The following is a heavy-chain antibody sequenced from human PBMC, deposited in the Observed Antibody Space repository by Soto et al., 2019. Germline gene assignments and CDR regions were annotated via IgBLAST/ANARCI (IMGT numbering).Heavy chain of an antibody. CDR3: AKNPSAILTHLSGAFDI. V-gene: IGHV3-23*01. Sequence: EVQLLESGGGLVQPGGSLRLSCAASGFTFSSYAMSWVRQAPGKGLEWVSAISGSGGSTYYADSVKGRFTISRDNSKNTLYLQMNSLRAEDTAVYYCAKNPSAILTHLSGAFDIWGQGTMVTVSS. D-gene: IGHD3-9*01. J-gene: IGHJ3*02. CDR1: GFTFSSYA. CDR2: ISGSGGST.